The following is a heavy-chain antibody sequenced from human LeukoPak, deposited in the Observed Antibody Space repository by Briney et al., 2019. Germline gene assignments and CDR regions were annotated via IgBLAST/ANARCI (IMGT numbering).Heavy chain of an antibody. D-gene: IGHD3-22*01. CDR3: AKNPSLYYYDSSVFA. Sequence: PGGSLRLSCAASGFTFSDYYMSWIRQAPGKGLEWVSYISSSGNTIYYADSVKGRFTISRDNAKNSLYLQMNSLRAEDTAVYYCAKNPSLYYYDSSVFAWGQGTLVTVSS. CDR1: GFTFSDYY. V-gene: IGHV3-11*04. CDR2: ISSSGNTI. J-gene: IGHJ4*02.